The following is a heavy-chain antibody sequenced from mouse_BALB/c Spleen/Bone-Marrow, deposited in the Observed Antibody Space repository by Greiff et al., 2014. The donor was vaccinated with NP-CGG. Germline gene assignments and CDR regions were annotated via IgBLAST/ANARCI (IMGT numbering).Heavy chain of an antibody. V-gene: IGHV2-9*02. CDR1: GFSLTSYG. Sequence: VHLVESGPGLVAPSQSLSINCTVSGFSLTSYGVHWVRQPPGKGLEWLGVIWADGGTNYYSALMSRLSISKDNSKSQVFLKMNSLQTDDTAMYYCVRDRGVTRDLDVWGAGTTVTVSS. J-gene: IGHJ1*01. D-gene: IGHD2-1*01. CDR2: IWADGGT. CDR3: VRDRGVTRDLDV.